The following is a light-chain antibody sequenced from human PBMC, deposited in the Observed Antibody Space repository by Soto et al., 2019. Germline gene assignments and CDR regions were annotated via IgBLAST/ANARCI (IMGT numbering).Light chain of an antibody. CDR3: SSDTSSNTYV. Sequence: QSVLTQPASVSGSPGQSLTISCTGASSDVGRSNYVSWYQCHPGKAPKLLIYDVTNRPSGVSDRFSGSKSGNAASLTISGLQAEDEADYYCSSDTSSNTYVFGTGTRSPS. CDR2: DVT. CDR1: SSDVGRSNY. V-gene: IGLV2-14*03. J-gene: IGLJ1*01.